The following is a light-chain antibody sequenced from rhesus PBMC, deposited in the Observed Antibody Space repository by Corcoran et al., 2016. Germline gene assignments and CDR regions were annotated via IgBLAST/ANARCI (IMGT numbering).Light chain of an antibody. CDR2: AAS. J-gene: IGKJ2*01. CDR3: QQQNSHPYS. V-gene: IGKV1-28*03. Sequence: DIQMTQSPSSLSASVGDTVTITCRASQGISSYLNWFQQKPGKAPKLLIYAASSLQSGVPSRLSGSGSGTDLTLTISSLQPEDFAAYYCQQQNSHPYSFGQGTKVEIK. CDR1: QGISSY.